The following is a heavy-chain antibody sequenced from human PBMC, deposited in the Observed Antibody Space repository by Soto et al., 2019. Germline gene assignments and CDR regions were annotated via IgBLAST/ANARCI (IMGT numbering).Heavy chain of an antibody. CDR1: GGTFSSYA. J-gene: IGHJ6*01. CDR3: ARQQYGSGRGPYYSGMDV. V-gene: IGHV1-69*06. Sequence: QVQLVQSGAEVKKPGSSVKVSCKASGGTFSSYAISWVRQAPGQGLEWMGGIIPIFGTANYAQKFQGRVTITADKATSTAYMELSGRRSEDTAVYYCARQQYGSGRGPYYSGMDVWGQGTTVTVSS. D-gene: IGHD3-10*01. CDR2: IIPIFGTA.